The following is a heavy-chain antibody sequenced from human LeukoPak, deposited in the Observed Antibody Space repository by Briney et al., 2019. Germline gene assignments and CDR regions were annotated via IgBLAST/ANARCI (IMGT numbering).Heavy chain of an antibody. V-gene: IGHV1-8*01. CDR3: ARVGRYCSSTSCYRNNWFDP. J-gene: IGHJ5*02. CDR2: MNPNSGNT. CDR1: GYTFTSYD. Sequence: ASVKVSCKASGYTFTSYDINWVRQATGQGLEWMGWMNPNSGNTGYAQKFQGRVTMTRNTSISTAYMELSILRSEDTAVYYCARVGRYCSSTSCYRNNWFDPWGQGTLVTVFS. D-gene: IGHD2-2*02.